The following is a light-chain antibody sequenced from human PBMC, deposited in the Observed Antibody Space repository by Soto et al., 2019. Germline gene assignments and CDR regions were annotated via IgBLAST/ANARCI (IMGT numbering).Light chain of an antibody. CDR3: QQANTFPLT. CDR2: KAS. V-gene: IGKV1-5*03. CDR1: QSISTW. J-gene: IGKJ4*01. Sequence: DIQMKKAPSTLSAAGGDRVTITCRASQSISTWLSWYQQKPGKAPKVLIYKASNLQSGVPSRFSGSGSGTDFTLTISSLQPEDFATYYCQQANTFPLTFGGGTHVDIK.